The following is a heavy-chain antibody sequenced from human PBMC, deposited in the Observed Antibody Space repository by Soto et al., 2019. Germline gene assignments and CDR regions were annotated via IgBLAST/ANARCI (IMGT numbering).Heavy chain of an antibody. D-gene: IGHD3-9*01. Sequence: GGSLRLSCAASGFTFSSYAMSWVRQAPGKGLEWVTAISSSSSTIYYADSVKGRFTISRDNAKNSLYLQMNSLRAEDTAVYYCARALRYFDWLSYWGQGTLVTVS. J-gene: IGHJ4*02. CDR3: ARALRYFDWLSY. V-gene: IGHV3-48*01. CDR1: GFTFSSYA. CDR2: ISSSSSTI.